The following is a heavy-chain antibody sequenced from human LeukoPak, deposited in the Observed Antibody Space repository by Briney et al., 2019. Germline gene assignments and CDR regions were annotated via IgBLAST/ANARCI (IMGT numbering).Heavy chain of an antibody. CDR2: IRSEAHDTTP. Sequence: GGSLRLSCTASGFTFGDYGMSWFRQAPGKGLEWVGFIRSEAHDTTPQYGASVQGRFTVSKDDSRRIAFLQMSSLKTEDTAVYYCSRAAGYDFILEYWGQGTLVTVSS. D-gene: IGHD5-12*01. CDR1: GFTFGDYG. V-gene: IGHV3-49*03. J-gene: IGHJ4*02. CDR3: SRAAGYDFILEY.